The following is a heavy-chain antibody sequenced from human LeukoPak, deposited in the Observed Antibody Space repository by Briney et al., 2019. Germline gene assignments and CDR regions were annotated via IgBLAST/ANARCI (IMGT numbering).Heavy chain of an antibody. V-gene: IGHV3-30*03. CDR2: ISYDGSNK. CDR1: GFTFSSYG. D-gene: IGHD1-26*01. CDR3: ARGTYSGKYHDFDY. Sequence: GGSLRLSCAASGFTFSSYGMHWVRQAPGKGLEWVAVISYDGSNKYYADSVKGRFTISRDNSKNTLYLQMNSLRAEDTAVYYCARGTYSGKYHDFDYWGQGTLVTVSS. J-gene: IGHJ4*02.